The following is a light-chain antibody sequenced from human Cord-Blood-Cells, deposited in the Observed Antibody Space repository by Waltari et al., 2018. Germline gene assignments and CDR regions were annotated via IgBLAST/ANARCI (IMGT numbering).Light chain of an antibody. CDR1: QIVSSSY. CDR3: QQYGSSPLT. J-gene: IGKJ4*01. CDR2: GAS. Sequence: EIVLTQSPDTQSLSPGDRGTLSCRASQIVSSSYLAWYQQKPGQAPRLLIYGASSKATGSPDRFSGSGSGTDFTLTISRLEPEDFAVYYCQQYGSSPLTFGGGTKLEIK. V-gene: IGKV3-20*01.